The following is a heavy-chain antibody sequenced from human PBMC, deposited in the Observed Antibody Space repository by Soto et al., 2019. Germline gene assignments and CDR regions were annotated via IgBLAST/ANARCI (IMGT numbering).Heavy chain of an antibody. CDR3: ASRSYYYYYYGMDV. CDR1: GYTFTGYY. CDR2: INPNSGGT. Sequence: ASVKVSCKASGYTFTGYYMHWVRQAPGQGLEWMGWINPNSGGTNYAEKFQGRVTMTRDTSISTAYMELSRLRSDDTAVYYCASRSYYYYYYGMDVWGQGTTVTVSS. J-gene: IGHJ6*02. V-gene: IGHV1-2*02.